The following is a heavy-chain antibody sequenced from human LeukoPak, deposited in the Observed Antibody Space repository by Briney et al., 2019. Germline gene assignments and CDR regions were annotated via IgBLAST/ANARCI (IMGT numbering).Heavy chain of an antibody. J-gene: IGHJ6*03. D-gene: IGHD2-2*01. CDR3: ARASSRVVPAADTGYYYYYMDV. CDR2: INPNSGGT. Sequence: ASVKVSCKASGYTFTGYYMHWVRQAPGQGPEWMGWINPNSGGTNYAQKFQGRVTMTRDTSINTAYMELSSLRSDDTAVYYCARASSRVVPAADTGYYYYYMDVWGKGTTVTVSS. V-gene: IGHV1-2*02. CDR1: GYTFTGYY.